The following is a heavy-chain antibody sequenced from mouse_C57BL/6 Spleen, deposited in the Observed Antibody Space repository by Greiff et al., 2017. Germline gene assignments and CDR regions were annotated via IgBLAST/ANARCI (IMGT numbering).Heavy chain of an antibody. CDR3: ARRPSFAY. Sequence: EVMLVESGGGLVKPGGSLKLSCAASGFTFSDYGMHWVRQAPEKGLEWVAYISNGNSNTYYADTVKGRFTISGDNAKNTLFLQMTSLRSEDTAMYYCARRPSFAYWGQGTLVTVSA. V-gene: IGHV5-17*01. CDR1: GFTFSDYG. J-gene: IGHJ3*01. CDR2: ISNGNSNT.